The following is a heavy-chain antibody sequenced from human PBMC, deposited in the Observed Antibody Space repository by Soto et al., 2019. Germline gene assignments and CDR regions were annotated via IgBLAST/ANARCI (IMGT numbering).Heavy chain of an antibody. CDR1: GYTFTSYG. Sequence: ASVKVSCKASGYTFTSYGISWVRQAPGQGLEWMGWISAYNGNTNYAQKLQGRVTMTTDTSTSTAYMELRSLRSGDTAVYYCARSAMAGTYYYYYYGMDVWGQGTTVTVSS. D-gene: IGHD6-19*01. CDR3: ARSAMAGTYYYYYYGMDV. V-gene: IGHV1-18*01. CDR2: ISAYNGNT. J-gene: IGHJ6*02.